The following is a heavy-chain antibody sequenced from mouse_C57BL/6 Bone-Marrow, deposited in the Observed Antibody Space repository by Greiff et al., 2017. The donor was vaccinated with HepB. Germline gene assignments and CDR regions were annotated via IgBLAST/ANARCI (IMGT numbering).Heavy chain of an antibody. CDR2: IDPENGDT. J-gene: IGHJ2*01. D-gene: IGHD1-1*01. Sequence: EVQVVESGAELVRPGASVKLSCTASGFNIKDDYMHWVKPRPEQGLEWIGWIDPENGDTEYASKFQGKATITADTSSNTAYLQLSSLTSEDTAVYYCTTRITTVVDHFGYWGQGTTLTVSS. CDR1: GFNIKDDY. CDR3: TTRITTVVDHFGY. V-gene: IGHV14-4*01.